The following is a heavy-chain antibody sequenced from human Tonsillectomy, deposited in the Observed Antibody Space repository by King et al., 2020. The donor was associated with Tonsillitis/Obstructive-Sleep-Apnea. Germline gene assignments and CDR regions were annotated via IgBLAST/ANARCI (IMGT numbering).Heavy chain of an antibody. J-gene: IGHJ4*02. CDR3: ASGRGMATPESGVVDY. CDR2: INPNSGGT. Sequence: VQLVESGAEVKKPGASVKVSCKASGYTFTGYYMHWVRQAPGQGLEWMGWINPNSGGTNYAQKLQGRVTMTRDTSISTAYMELSRLRSDDTAVYYCASGRGMATPESGVVDYWGQGTLVTVSS. V-gene: IGHV1-2*02. D-gene: IGHD5-24*01. CDR1: GYTFTGYY.